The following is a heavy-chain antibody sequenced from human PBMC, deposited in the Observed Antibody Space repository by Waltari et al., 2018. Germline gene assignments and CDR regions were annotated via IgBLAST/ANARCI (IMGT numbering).Heavy chain of an antibody. CDR1: GYSISSGYY. V-gene: IGHV4-38-2*02. CDR3: ARGGRGAADGYYFDY. D-gene: IGHD2-15*01. J-gene: IGHJ4*02. Sequence: QVQLQESGPGLVKPSETLSLTCTVSGYSISSGYYWGWIRQPPGKGLEWIGGIHHRGRTAANPSLKSRVTRSVDTSKNQFSLKLSSVTAADTAVYYCARGGRGAADGYYFDYWGQGTLVTVSS. CDR2: IHHRGRT.